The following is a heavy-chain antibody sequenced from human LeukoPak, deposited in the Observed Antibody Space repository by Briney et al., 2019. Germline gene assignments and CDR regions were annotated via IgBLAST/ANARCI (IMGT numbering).Heavy chain of an antibody. CDR1: GGSVRSDSYY. D-gene: IGHD3-22*01. J-gene: IGHJ3*01. CDR2: VYYSGST. CDR3: VREAATDYYDSSGYYRQTEVFDA. Sequence: SETLSLTCTVSGGSVRSDSYYWSWNRQPPGKGLEWIGYVYYSGSTNYNPSLKSRVTISVDTSKNQFSLKLRSVTAADTAVYYCVREAATDYYDSSGYYRQTEVFDAWGQGTMVTVSS. V-gene: IGHV4-61*01.